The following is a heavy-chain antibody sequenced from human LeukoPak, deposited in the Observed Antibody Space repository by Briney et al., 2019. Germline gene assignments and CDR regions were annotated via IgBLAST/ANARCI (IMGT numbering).Heavy chain of an antibody. J-gene: IGHJ6*02. CDR1: GGSITSYY. Sequence: PSETLSLTCTVSGGSITSYYWSWIRQPPGKGLEWIGYIYNSGSTNYNPSLKSRVTISVDTSKNQFSLKLSSVTAADTAVYYCARIWYYYYGVDVWGQGTTVTVSS. V-gene: IGHV4-59*01. CDR3: ARIWYYYYGVDV. CDR2: IYNSGST. D-gene: IGHD1-14*01.